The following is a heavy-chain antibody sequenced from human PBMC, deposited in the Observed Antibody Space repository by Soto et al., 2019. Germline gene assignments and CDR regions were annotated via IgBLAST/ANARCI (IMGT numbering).Heavy chain of an antibody. Sequence: QLQLQESGSGLVKPSETLSLTCIVSNGSISSRSSYWGWIRQTPGKGLEWIGSIYYIWNTYYNPSLKTRVTISRDTSKSQFSLKMNSVTAAETAVYFCGGQDYGAKGYYFENWGQGALVTVSS. D-gene: IGHD4-17*01. CDR3: GGQDYGAKGYYFEN. J-gene: IGHJ4*02. CDR1: NGSISSRSSY. CDR2: IYYIWNT. V-gene: IGHV4-39*01.